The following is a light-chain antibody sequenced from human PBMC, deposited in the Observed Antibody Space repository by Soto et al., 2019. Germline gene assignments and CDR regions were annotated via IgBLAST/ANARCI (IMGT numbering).Light chain of an antibody. V-gene: IGKV3D-20*01. CDR3: QQYSSSGT. CDR2: DAS. J-gene: IGKJ1*01. CDR1: QSVSRSY. Sequence: EIVLTQSPGTLSLSPGERATLSCGASQSVSRSYLAWYDQKPSVAPRLLNKDASSRGAGIPDRFSGSWSGTDFTLTISRLEPEDFAVYYCQQYSSSGTFGQGTKVDIK.